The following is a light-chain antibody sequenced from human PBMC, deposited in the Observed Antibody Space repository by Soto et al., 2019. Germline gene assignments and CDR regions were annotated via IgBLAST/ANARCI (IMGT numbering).Light chain of an antibody. V-gene: IGKV1-6*01. CDR1: QDIRSD. CDR2: ATS. CDR3: QCGT. J-gene: IGKJ1*01. Sequence: AIQMTQFPSSLSASVGDRVTITCRASQDIRSDLGWYQQRPGKAPKLLIYATSSLQSGVPSRFSGSGSGTDFTLTISSLQPDDFATYYCQCGTFGQGTKVDIK.